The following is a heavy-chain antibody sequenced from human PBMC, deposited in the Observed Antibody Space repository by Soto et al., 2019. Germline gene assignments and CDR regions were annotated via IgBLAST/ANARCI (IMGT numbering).Heavy chain of an antibody. D-gene: IGHD2-2*01. CDR1: GGSISSSSYY. CDR2: IYYSGST. V-gene: IGHV4-39*01. Sequence: QLQLQESGPGLVKPSETLSLTCTVSGGSISSSSYYWGWIRQPPGKGLEWIGSIYYSGSTYYNPSLKSRVNISVGTSKNQFTLKLSSVTAADTAVYYCASPNCSSTSCSDGYYYYYYMDVWGKGTTVTVSS. CDR3: ASPNCSSTSCSDGYYYYYYMDV. J-gene: IGHJ6*03.